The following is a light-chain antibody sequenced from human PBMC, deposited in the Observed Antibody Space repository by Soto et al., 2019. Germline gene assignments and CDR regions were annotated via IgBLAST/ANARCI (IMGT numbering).Light chain of an antibody. V-gene: IGLV2-14*01. CDR1: SSDVGGSKY. Sequence: QSVLIQPASVSGSPGQSITISCTGTSSDVGGSKYVSWYQHHPHRAPKLLIYEVSYRPSGVSNRFSGSKSGNTASLTISGLQAEDEADYYCSSYTSSNTLEVFGFGTKLTVL. CDR3: SSYTSSNTLEV. CDR2: EVS. J-gene: IGLJ1*01.